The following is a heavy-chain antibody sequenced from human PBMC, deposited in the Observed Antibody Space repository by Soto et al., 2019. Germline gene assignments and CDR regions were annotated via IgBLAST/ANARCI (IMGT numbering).Heavy chain of an antibody. Sequence: ASETLSLTCAVYGGSFSGYYWTWIRQPPGKGLEWIGEINDSGGTDYNPSPKSRVTISLDTSKNQLSLKLSSVTAADTAVYYCARGHEGIAARGFDYWGQGTLVTVSS. V-gene: IGHV4-34*01. CDR2: INDSGGT. J-gene: IGHJ4*02. CDR3: ARGHEGIAARGFDY. D-gene: IGHD6-6*01. CDR1: GGSFSGYY.